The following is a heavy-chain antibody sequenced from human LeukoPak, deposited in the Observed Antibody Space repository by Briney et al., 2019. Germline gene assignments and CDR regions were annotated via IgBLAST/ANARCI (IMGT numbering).Heavy chain of an antibody. CDR1: GXTFSRCW. CDR3: ARDLINYEFWSGLFDY. D-gene: IGHD3-3*01. J-gene: IGHJ4*02. CDR2: INSDGYST. V-gene: IGHV3-74*01. Sequence: GGSLRLSCAASGXTFSRCWVHWVRQAPGRGLVWVSRINSDGYSTTYADSVKGRFTISRDNAKNTLYLQMNSLRAEDTAVYYCARDLINYEFWSGLFDYWGQGTLVTVSS.